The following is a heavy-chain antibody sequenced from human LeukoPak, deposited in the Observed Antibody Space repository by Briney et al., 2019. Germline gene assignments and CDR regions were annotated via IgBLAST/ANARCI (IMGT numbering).Heavy chain of an antibody. D-gene: IGHD3-22*01. V-gene: IGHV4-4*07. CDR2: IYISEST. CDR1: GGSISSYY. Sequence: SETLSLTCTVSGGSISSYYWTWIRQPAGKGLEWIGHIYISESTNYNPSLKSRVTMSVDTPKNQFSLKLSSVTAADTAVYYCARESSLHYYDNSGYYPYYFDYWGQGTLVTVSS. J-gene: IGHJ4*02. CDR3: ARESSLHYYDNSGYYPYYFDY.